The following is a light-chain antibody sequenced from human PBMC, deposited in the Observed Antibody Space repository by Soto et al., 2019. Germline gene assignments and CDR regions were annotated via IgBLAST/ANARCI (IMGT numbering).Light chain of an antibody. Sequence: DIQMTQSPSSLSASVGDSVTITCRASQSISSYFNWYQQKPGKAPKLLIYSVFSLQSGVPSRFSVRGSGTDFTLTISSLQPEDVATYYCQQSYSAPRTFGQGTKVEI. CDR2: SVF. V-gene: IGKV1-39*01. J-gene: IGKJ1*01. CDR1: QSISSY. CDR3: QQSYSAPRT.